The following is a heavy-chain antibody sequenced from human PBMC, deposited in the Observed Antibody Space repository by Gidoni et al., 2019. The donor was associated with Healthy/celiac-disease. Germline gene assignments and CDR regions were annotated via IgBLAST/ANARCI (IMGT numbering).Heavy chain of an antibody. D-gene: IGHD1-1*01. Sequence: EVQMVQSAAAAKTPAEALKLSRNGSGSSFTSYWNGWVRQMPGKGLDWMGIIYPGDSDTRYSPSFQGQVTISADKSISTAYLQWSSLKASDTAMYYCAREGTFDYWGQVTLVTVSS. V-gene: IGHV5-51*02. CDR3: AREGTFDY. CDR2: IYPGDSDT. CDR1: GSSFTSYW. J-gene: IGHJ4*02.